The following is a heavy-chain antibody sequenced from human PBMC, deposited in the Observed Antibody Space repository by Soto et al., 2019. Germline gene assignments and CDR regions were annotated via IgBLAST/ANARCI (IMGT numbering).Heavy chain of an antibody. CDR1: GFTFRSHR. J-gene: IGHJ4*02. Sequence: DVQLVESGGGLVQPGGSLRVSCAASGFTFRSHRIHWVRQAPGKGLEWVSRIDTDGGGTSYADSVKGRFTISTDKAENTVYLQMNGLRVEDTAVYYCATVFDVWGQGTLVTVSS. D-gene: IGHD4-17*01. CDR2: IDTDGGGT. V-gene: IGHV3-74*01. CDR3: ATVFDV.